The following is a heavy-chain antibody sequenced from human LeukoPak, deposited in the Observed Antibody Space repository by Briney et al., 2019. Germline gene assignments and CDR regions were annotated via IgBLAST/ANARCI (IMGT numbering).Heavy chain of an antibody. V-gene: IGHV4-59*01. CDR1: GGSISSYY. CDR2: IYYSGST. CDR3: ARFKGNYGDYPDAFDI. Sequence: PSETLSLTCTVSGGSISSYYWSWIRQPPGKGLEWIGYIYYSGSTNYNPPLKSRVTISVDTSKNQFSLKLSSVTAADTAVYYCARFKGNYGDYPDAFDIWGQGTMVTVPS. D-gene: IGHD4-17*01. J-gene: IGHJ3*02.